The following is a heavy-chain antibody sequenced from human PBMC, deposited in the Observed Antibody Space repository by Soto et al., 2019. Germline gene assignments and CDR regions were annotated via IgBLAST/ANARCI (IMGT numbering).Heavy chain of an antibody. CDR2: VHYSGNT. CDR3: ARQDRVVAEGRWFDP. D-gene: IGHD2-15*01. CDR1: GYSISSGYH. V-gene: IGHV4-38-2*02. Sequence: SETLSLTCTVSGYSISSGYHWPFIRQPPGKGLEWLGSVHYSGNTYYNPSLKSRLTISVDKSKSQFSLNLSSVTAADTAVYYCARQDRVVAEGRWFDPWGQGTLVTV. J-gene: IGHJ5*02.